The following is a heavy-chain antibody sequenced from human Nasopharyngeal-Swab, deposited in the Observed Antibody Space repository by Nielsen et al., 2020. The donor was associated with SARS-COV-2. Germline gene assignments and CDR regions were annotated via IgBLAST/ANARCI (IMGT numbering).Heavy chain of an antibody. CDR1: GGTFSSYA. CDR3: ASAPIVVALTEWFDP. Sequence: SVKVSCRASGGTFSSYAISWVRQAPGQGLEWMGGIIPIFGTANYAQKFQGRVTITADKSTSTAYMELSSLRSEDTAVYYCASAPIVVALTEWFDPWGQGTLVTVSS. CDR2: IIPIFGTA. J-gene: IGHJ5*02. V-gene: IGHV1-69*06. D-gene: IGHD2-21*01.